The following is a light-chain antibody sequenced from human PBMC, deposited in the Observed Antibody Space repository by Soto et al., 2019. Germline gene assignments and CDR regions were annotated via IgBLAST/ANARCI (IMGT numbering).Light chain of an antibody. V-gene: IGKV3-20*01. J-gene: IGKJ1*01. CDR2: GAS. CDR3: QPEGGLPRA. Sequence: NLLTTSPCTLALSPGERATLSCRAAPSVRSSLAWYRQPPGQAPRLLIFGASSRATGIPERFRVSGSGTDVTLTISRLEPEECAVEYSQPEGGLPRASGQGTKLDIK. CDR1: PSVRSS.